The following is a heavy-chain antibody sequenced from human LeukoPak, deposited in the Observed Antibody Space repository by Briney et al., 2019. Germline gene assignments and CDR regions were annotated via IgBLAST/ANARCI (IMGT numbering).Heavy chain of an antibody. V-gene: IGHV4-59*01. CDR2: IYYSGST. Sequence: SETLSLTCTVSGGSISSYYWSWIRQPPGKGLEWIGYIYYSGSTNYNPSLKSRVTISVDTSKNQFSLKLSSVTAADTAVYYCASSRIYYYDSSGPHYYFDYWGQGTLVTVSS. CDR3: ASSRIYYYDSSGPHYYFDY. J-gene: IGHJ4*02. D-gene: IGHD3-22*01. CDR1: GGSISSYY.